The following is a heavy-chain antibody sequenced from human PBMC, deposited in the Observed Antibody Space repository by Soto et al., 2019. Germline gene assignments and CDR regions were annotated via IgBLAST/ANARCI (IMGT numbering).Heavy chain of an antibody. CDR2: IDPNSGGT. CDR1: GYTFTGYY. Sequence: ASVKVSCKASGYTFTGYYMHWVRQAPGQGLEWMGWIDPNSGGTNYAQKFQGRVTMTRDTSISTAYMELSRLRSDDTAVYYCARFNRDGYNYYGMDVWGQGTTVTVSS. CDR3: ARFNRDGYNYYGMDV. J-gene: IGHJ6*02. V-gene: IGHV1-2*02.